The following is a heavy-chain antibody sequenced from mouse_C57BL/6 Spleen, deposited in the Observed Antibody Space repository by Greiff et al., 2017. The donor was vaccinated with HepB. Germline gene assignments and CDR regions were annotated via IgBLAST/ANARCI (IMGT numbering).Heavy chain of an antibody. CDR1: GYTFTDYN. J-gene: IGHJ4*01. CDR3: ARGDYYSNGGYAMGY. V-gene: IGHV1-18*01. D-gene: IGHD2-5*01. Sequence: EVQLQQSGPELVKPGASVTIPCKASGYTFTDYNMDWVKQSHGKSLEWIGDINPNNGGTIYNQKFKGKATMTADKSSSTAYMELRSLTSEDTAVYYCARGDYYSNGGYAMGYWGKGTSVTVAS. CDR2: INPNNGGT.